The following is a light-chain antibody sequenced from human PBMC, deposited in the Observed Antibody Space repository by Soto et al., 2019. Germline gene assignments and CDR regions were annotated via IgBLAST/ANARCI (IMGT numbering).Light chain of an antibody. CDR3: CSYAGSYSYV. V-gene: IGLV2-11*01. CDR1: SSDVGGYNY. J-gene: IGLJ1*01. Sequence: QSALTQPASVSGSPGQSITISCTGSSSDVGGYNYVSWYQQHPGKAPKLMIYDVTKRPSGVPDRFSASKSGNTASLTISGLQADDEADYYCCSYAGSYSYVFGTGTKLTVL. CDR2: DVT.